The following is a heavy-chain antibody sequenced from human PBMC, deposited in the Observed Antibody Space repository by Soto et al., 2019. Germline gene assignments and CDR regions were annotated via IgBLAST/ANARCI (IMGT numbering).Heavy chain of an antibody. D-gene: IGHD3-10*01. Sequence: GGSLRLSCAASGFTVSSNYMSWVRQAPGKGLEWVSAICSGGSTYYADSVKGRVTISRDNSKNTLYLQMNSLRAEDTAVYYCAKDGSPDYYGSGRQFDYWGQGTLVTVSS. J-gene: IGHJ4*02. CDR2: ICSGGST. CDR1: GFTVSSNY. CDR3: AKDGSPDYYGSGRQFDY. V-gene: IGHV3-66*01.